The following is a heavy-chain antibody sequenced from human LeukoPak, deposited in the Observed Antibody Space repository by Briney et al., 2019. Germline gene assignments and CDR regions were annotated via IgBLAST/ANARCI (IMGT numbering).Heavy chain of an antibody. CDR3: ATGNYYDSRGYYTFGH. CDR1: GLTFSRYW. J-gene: IGHJ1*01. D-gene: IGHD3-22*01. CDR2: INGDGSTT. Sequence: GGSLRLSCAASGLTFSRYWMHWVRQAPGKGMVWVSRINGDGSTTSYADSVKGGFTISRDNAKNTLYLQMNSLRAEDTAVYYCATGNYYDSRGYYTFGHWGQGTLVTVSS. V-gene: IGHV3-74*01.